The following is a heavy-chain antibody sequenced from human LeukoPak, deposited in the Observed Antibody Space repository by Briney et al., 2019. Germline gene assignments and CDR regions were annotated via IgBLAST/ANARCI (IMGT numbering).Heavy chain of an antibody. CDR2: IDDSGST. CDR3: ARVRLPPYYYYFYYMDV. Sequence: SETLSLTCTVYVGSFSGYCWSWIRQPPGKGLEWIGEIDDSGSTNYNPSLKSRATMSLDTSKNQFSLKVTSVTAADTAVYYCARVRLPPYYYYFYYMDVWGTGTTVTVSS. CDR1: VGSFSGYC. V-gene: IGHV4-34*01. D-gene: IGHD5-18*01. J-gene: IGHJ6*03.